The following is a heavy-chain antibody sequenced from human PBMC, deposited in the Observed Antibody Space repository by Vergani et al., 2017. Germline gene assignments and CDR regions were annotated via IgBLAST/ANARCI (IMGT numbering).Heavy chain of an antibody. CDR1: GGSFNTYY. D-gene: IGHD6-19*01. Sequence: QVQLEESGPGLVKPSETLSLTCTVSGGSFNTYYWSWIRQPAGKGLEWIGRIYTSGSTNYNPSLKSRVTISVDTSKNQFSLKLSSVTAADTAVYYCARIDSSGWYGDSWGQGTLVTVSS. V-gene: IGHV4-4*07. CDR3: ARIDSSGWYGDS. CDR2: IYTSGST. J-gene: IGHJ4*02.